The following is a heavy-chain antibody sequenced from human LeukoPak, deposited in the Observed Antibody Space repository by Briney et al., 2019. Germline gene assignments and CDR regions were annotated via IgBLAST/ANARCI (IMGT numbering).Heavy chain of an antibody. V-gene: IGHV1-18*01. D-gene: IGHD5-12*01. J-gene: IGHJ4*02. CDR3: ARDDPNSGYDFDY. Sequence: ASVKVSCKASGYTFSKFGIGWLRQAPGQGPEWMGWINVYNGNTNYAQKLQGRVTKTTDTSTSTAYLELRSLRSDDTAVYYCARDDPNSGYDFDYWGQGTLVTVSS. CDR2: INVYNGNT. CDR1: GYTFSKFG.